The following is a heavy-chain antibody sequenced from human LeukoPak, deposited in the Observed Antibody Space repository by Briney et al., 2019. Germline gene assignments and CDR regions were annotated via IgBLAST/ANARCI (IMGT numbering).Heavy chain of an antibody. CDR3: ARDLEYISSWSACYFDC. D-gene: IGHD6-13*01. CDR2: ISGSGGST. CDR1: GFTFSSYA. Sequence: PGGSLRLSCAASGFTFSSYAMSWVRQAPGKGLEWVSAISGSGGSTYYADSVKGRFTISRDNSKNTLYLQMDSLRAEDTAVYYCARDLEYISSWSACYFDCWGQGVLVTVSS. V-gene: IGHV3-23*01. J-gene: IGHJ4*02.